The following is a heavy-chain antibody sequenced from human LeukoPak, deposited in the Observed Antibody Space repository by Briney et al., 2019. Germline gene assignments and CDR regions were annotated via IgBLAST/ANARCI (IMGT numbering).Heavy chain of an antibody. V-gene: IGHV4-34*01. D-gene: IGHD6-19*01. CDR3: ARGRQWQASYFDY. CDR2: INHSGST. Sequence: PSETLSLTCAVYGGSFSGYYWSWIRQPPGKGLEWIGEINHSGSTNYNPSLKSRVTISVDTSKNQLSLKLSSVTAADTAVYYCARGRQWQASYFDYWGQGTLVTVSS. CDR1: GGSFSGYY. J-gene: IGHJ4*02.